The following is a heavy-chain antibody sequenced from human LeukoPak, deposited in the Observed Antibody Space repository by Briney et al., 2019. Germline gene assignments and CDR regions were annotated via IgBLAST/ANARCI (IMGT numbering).Heavy chain of an antibody. J-gene: IGHJ6*03. CDR2: IKQDGSEK. V-gene: IGHV3-7*01. CDR3: ARGRTSITIFGVVIIRPPYYYYYMDV. D-gene: IGHD3-3*01. CDR1: GFTFSSYW. Sequence: PGGSLRLSCAASGFTFSSYWMSWVRQAPGKGLEWVANIKQDGSEKYYVDSVKGRFTISRDNAKNSLYLQMNSLRAEDTAVYYCARGRTSITIFGVVIIRPPYYYYYMDVWGKGTTVTVSS.